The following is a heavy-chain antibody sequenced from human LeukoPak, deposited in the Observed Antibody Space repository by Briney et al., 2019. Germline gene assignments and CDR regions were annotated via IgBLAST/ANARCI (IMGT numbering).Heavy chain of an antibody. CDR2: INPSGGST. V-gene: IGHV1-46*01. CDR1: GYTFTSYG. CDR3: ARVPDYGGNSLYYMDV. J-gene: IGHJ6*03. Sequence: ASVTVSCKASGYTFTSYGISWVRQAPGQGLEWMGIINPSGGSTSYAQKFQGRVTMTRDMSTSTVYMELSSLRSEDTAVYYCARVPDYGGNSLYYMDVWGKGTTVTVSS. D-gene: IGHD4-23*01.